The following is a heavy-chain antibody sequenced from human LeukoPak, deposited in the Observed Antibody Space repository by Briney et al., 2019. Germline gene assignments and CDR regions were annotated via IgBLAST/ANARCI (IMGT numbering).Heavy chain of an antibody. CDR1: GFTFGSYW. Sequence: GGSLRLSCAASGFTFGSYWMSWVRQAPGKGLEWVANIKQDGSEKYYVDSVKGRFTISRDNAENSLSLQMNSLRAEDTAVYYCAKDASNYFWYFDLWGRGTLVTVSS. V-gene: IGHV3-7*03. J-gene: IGHJ2*01. D-gene: IGHD1-1*01. CDR3: AKDASNYFWYFDL. CDR2: IKQDGSEK.